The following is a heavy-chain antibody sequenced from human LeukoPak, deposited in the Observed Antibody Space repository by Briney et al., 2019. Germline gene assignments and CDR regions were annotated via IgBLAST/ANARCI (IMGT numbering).Heavy chain of an antibody. CDR3: AGVFPLRNWFDP. Sequence: PSETLSLTCTVSGDSISGYYWSWIRQPPGKGLEWIAYIYYSGNTNYNPSLKSRVTISIDTSKNQFSLKLSSVTAADTAVYYCAGVFPLRNWFDPWGQGTLVTVSS. J-gene: IGHJ5*02. CDR1: GDSISGYY. D-gene: IGHD5-12*01. V-gene: IGHV4-59*01. CDR2: IYYSGNT.